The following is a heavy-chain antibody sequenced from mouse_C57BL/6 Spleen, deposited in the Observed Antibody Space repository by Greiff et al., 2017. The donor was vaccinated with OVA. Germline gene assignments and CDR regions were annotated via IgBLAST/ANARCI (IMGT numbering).Heavy chain of an antibody. Sequence: VKLMESGAELARPGASVKLSCKASGYTFTSYGISWVKQRTGQGLEWIGEIYPRSGNTYYNEKFKGKATLTADKSSSTAYMELRSLTSEDSAVYFCARRGDYDYDNYAMDYWGQGTSVTVSS. V-gene: IGHV1-81*01. CDR2: IYPRSGNT. CDR1: GYTFTSYG. CDR3: ARRGDYDYDNYAMDY. J-gene: IGHJ4*01. D-gene: IGHD2-4*01.